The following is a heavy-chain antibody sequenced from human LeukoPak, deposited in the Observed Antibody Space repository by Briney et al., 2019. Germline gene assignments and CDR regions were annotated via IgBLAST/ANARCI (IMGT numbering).Heavy chain of an antibody. CDR1: GGTFSSYA. D-gene: IGHD6-19*01. CDR3: ARGYSSGWPIPDY. CDR2: IIPIFGTA. V-gene: IGHV1-69*13. Sequence: GASVKVSCKASGGTFSSYAISWVRQAPGQGLEWMGGIIPIFGTANYAQKFQGRVTITADESTSTAYMELSSPRSEDTAVYYCARGYSSGWPIPDYWGQGTLVTVSS. J-gene: IGHJ4*02.